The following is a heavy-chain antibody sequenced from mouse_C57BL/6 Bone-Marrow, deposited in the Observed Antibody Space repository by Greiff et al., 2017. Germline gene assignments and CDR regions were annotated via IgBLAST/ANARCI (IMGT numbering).Heavy chain of an antibody. V-gene: IGHV1-82*01. Sequence: VKLKESGPELVKPGAPVKISCKASGYAFSSSWLNWVKKRPGKGLEWIGRFYHGDGDTNYNGKLKGKGPLTADKSSSTSFMQLSCLTSEYSAVYFFARDGYDAWFAYWGQGTLVTVSA. CDR1: GYAFSSSW. J-gene: IGHJ3*01. D-gene: IGHD2-2*01. CDR3: ARDGYDAWFAY. CDR2: FYHGDGDT.